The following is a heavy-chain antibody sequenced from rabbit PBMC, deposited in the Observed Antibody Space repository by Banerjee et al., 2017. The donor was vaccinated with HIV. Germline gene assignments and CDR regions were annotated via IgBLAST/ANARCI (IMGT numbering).Heavy chain of an antibody. V-gene: IGHV1S45*01. CDR1: GFTLSNYW. D-gene: IGHD7-1*01. J-gene: IGHJ6*01. CDR3: AKGDTGNGYYYYGMDL. CDR2: IHAGSSGRT. Sequence: QEQLEESGGDLVKPEGSLTLTCTASGFTLSNYWMNWVRQAPGKGLEWIACIHAGSSGRTYYASWAKGRFTISKTSSTTVTLQMTSLTAADTATYLCAKGDTGNGYYYYGMDLWGPGTLVTVS.